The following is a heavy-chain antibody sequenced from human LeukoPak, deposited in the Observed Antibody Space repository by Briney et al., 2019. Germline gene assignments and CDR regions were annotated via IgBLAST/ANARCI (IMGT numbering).Heavy chain of an antibody. V-gene: IGHV4-61*02. CDR2: IYTSGST. CDR3: ARGRYSSGWTGLDY. J-gene: IGHJ4*02. CDR1: GGSISSGSYY. Sequence: PSETLSLTCTVSGGSISSGSYYWSWIRQPAGKGLEWIGRIYTSGSTYYNPSLKSRVTISVDTSKNQFSLKLSSVTAADTAVYYCARGRYSSGWTGLDYWGQGTLVTVSS. D-gene: IGHD6-19*01.